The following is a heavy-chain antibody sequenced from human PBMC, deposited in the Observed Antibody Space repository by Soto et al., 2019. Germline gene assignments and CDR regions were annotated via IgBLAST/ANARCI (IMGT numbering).Heavy chain of an antibody. CDR1: GGSIGSGGYS. CDR2: IYHSGST. D-gene: IGHD2-15*01. J-gene: IGHJ5*02. V-gene: IGHV4-30-2*01. CDR3: ASNYCSGGSCYQNWFDP. Sequence: SETLSLTCAVSGGSIGSGGYSWSWIRQPPGKGLEWIGYIYHSGSTYYNPSLKSRVTISVDRSKNQFSLKLSSVTAADTAVYYCASNYCSGGSCYQNWFDPWGRGTLVTVSS.